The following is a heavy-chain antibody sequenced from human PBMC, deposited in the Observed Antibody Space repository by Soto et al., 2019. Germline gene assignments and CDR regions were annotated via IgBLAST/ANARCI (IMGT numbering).Heavy chain of an antibody. D-gene: IGHD2-21*02. V-gene: IGHV1-3*05. J-gene: IGHJ4*02. CDR1: GYTFTSYA. CDR3: ARSFVVVTDFDY. CDR2: INAGNGNT. Sequence: QVQLVQSGAEEKKPGASVKVSCKASGYTFTSYAMHWVRQAPGQRLEWMGWINAGNGNTKYSQKFQGRVTITRDTSANTAYMELSSLRSEDTAEYYCARSFVVVTDFDYWGQGTLVTVSS.